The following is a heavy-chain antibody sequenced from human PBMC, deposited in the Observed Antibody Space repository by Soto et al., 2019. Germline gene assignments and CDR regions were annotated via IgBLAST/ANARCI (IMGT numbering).Heavy chain of an antibody. D-gene: IGHD2-2*01. V-gene: IGHV4-34*01. Sequence: QVQLQQWGAGLLKPSETLSLTCAVYGGSFSGYNWSGFRRPPGRGREWIGEINHRGGTNYNPPLKSRVTTSVDTSKNQFSLKLSSVTAADTAVYYCASSAIVVVPAATAGRFDYWGQGTLVTVSS. CDR1: GGSFSGYN. CDR3: ASSAIVVVPAATAGRFDY. J-gene: IGHJ4*02. CDR2: INHRGGT.